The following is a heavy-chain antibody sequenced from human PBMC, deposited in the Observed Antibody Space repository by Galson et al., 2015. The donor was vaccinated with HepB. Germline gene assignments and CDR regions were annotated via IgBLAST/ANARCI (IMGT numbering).Heavy chain of an antibody. D-gene: IGHD2-2*02. CDR2: IWYDGSNK. CDR1: GFTFSSYG. CDR3: ARDGWSSTSCYSYYYYYGMDV. J-gene: IGHJ6*02. V-gene: IGHV3-33*01. Sequence: ALRLSCAASGFTFSSYGMHWVRQAPGKGQEWVAVIWYDGSNKYYADSVKGRFTISRDNSKNTLYLQMNSLRAVDTAVYYCARDGWSSTSCYSYYYYYGMDVWDQGTTVTVSS.